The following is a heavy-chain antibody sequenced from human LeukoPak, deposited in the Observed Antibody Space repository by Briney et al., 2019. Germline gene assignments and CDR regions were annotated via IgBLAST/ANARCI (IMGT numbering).Heavy chain of an antibody. CDR1: GGSISSSSYY. CDR3: ARVAAMVTPTFWARRRGGYFDY. Sequence: PSETLSLTCTVSGGSISSSSYYWGWIRQPPGKGLEWIGSIYYSGSTYYNPSLKSRVTISVDTSKNQFSLKLSSVTAADTAVYYCARVAAMVTPTFWARRRGGYFDYWGQGTLVTVFS. V-gene: IGHV4-39*07. D-gene: IGHD5-18*01. J-gene: IGHJ4*02. CDR2: IYYSGST.